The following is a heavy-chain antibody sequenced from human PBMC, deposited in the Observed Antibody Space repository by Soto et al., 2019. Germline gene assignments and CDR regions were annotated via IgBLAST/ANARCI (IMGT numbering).Heavy chain of an antibody. CDR1: GYDFARTW. V-gene: IGHV5-51*01. Sequence: RGESLKISCKASGYDFARTWIGWLRQLPGKGLDWLGIIYPGDSETRYSPSFRGQVTFSVDMSISTAYLQWSSLKTSDIAIYYCARMVGAYDSYFDHWGPGALVTVSS. J-gene: IGHJ4*02. CDR2: IYPGDSET. CDR3: ARMVGAYDSYFDH. D-gene: IGHD5-12*01.